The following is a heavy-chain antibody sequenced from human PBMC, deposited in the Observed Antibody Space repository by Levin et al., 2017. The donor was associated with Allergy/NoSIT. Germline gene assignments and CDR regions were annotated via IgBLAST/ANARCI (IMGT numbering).Heavy chain of an antibody. D-gene: IGHD6-19*01. CDR2: ISYDGSNK. CDR1: GFTFSSYG. Sequence: GGSLRLSCAASGFTFSSYGMHWVRQAPGKGLEWVAVISYDGSNKYYADSVKGRFTISRDNSKNTLYLQMNSLRAEDTAVYYCAKDHWQWLVPYFDYWGQGTLVTVSS. J-gene: IGHJ4*02. V-gene: IGHV3-30*18. CDR3: AKDHWQWLVPYFDY.